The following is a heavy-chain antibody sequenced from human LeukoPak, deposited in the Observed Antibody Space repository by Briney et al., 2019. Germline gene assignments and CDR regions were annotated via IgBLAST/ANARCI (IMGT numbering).Heavy chain of an antibody. Sequence: PGGSLRLSCAASGFTVSRNYMSWVRQAPGKGLEWVSVIYSGGHTDYADSVKGRFTISRDNSKNTLYLQMSSLRAEDTAVYYCASGGVFSSSWNDNWGQGTLVTVSS. D-gene: IGHD6-13*01. V-gene: IGHV3-53*01. CDR3: ASGGVFSSSWNDN. CDR2: IYSGGHT. J-gene: IGHJ4*02. CDR1: GFTVSRNY.